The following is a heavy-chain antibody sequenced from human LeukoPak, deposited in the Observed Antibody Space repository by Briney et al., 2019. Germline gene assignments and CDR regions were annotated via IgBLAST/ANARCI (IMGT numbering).Heavy chain of an antibody. V-gene: IGHV3-33*05. J-gene: IGHJ4*02. CDR1: GFTFSNYA. CDR3: VKEGYSYGDDF. D-gene: IGHD5-18*01. CDR2: IQYDGTNK. Sequence: QPGRSLRLSCAASGFTFSNYAMHWVRQAPGKGLEWVAVIQYDGTNKYYADSVKGRFTISRDNSKSTVYLQVNNLRGEDTAVYYCVKEGYSYGDDFWGQGTLVIVSS.